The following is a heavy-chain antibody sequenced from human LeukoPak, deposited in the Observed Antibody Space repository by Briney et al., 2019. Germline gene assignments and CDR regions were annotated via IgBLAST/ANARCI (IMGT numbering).Heavy chain of an antibody. V-gene: IGHV3-30*04. CDR2: ISYDGSNK. D-gene: IGHD1-14*01. J-gene: IGHJ5*02. CDR3: ARGNRYRIDP. CDR1: GFTFSSYA. Sequence: GGSLRLSCAASGFTFSSYAMHWVRQAPGKGLEWVAVISYDGSNKYYADSVKGRFTISRDNSKNTLYLQMNSLRAEDTAVYYCARGNRYRIDPWGQGTLVTVSS.